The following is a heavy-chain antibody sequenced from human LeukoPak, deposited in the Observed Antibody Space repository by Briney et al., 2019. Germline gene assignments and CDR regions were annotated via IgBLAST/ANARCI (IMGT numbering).Heavy chain of an antibody. J-gene: IGHJ3*02. CDR3: ARGRYCSADICSGGDAFDI. CDR1: GGSINNYY. D-gene: IGHD2-15*01. CDR2: IYTRGST. Sequence: SETLSLTCTVAGGSINNYYWSWSRQPAGKGLEWIGRIYTRGSTNYNPSLKSRVTMSVATSKNQFSLKLRSVTAADTAVYYCARGRYCSADICSGGDAFDIWGQGTMVSVSS. V-gene: IGHV4-4*07.